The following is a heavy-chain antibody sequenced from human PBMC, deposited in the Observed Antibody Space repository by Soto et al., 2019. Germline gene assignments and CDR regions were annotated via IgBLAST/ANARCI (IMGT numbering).Heavy chain of an antibody. D-gene: IGHD4-17*01. CDR1: GFSFSSYG. CDR3: ARVALTSGMDG. CDR2: IWYDGSKK. Sequence: TGGSLRLSCAASGFSFSSYGMHWVRQAPGKGLEWVAVIWYDGSKKYYADSVKGRFTISRDNSKNTLYLQMNSLRAEDTAVYYCARVALTSGMDGWGQGTTVTVSS. J-gene: IGHJ6*02. V-gene: IGHV3-33*01.